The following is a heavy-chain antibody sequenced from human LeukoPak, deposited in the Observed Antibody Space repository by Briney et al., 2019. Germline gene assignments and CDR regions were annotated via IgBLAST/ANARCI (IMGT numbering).Heavy chain of an antibody. CDR1: GYTFTSYG. CDR2: ISAYNGNT. J-gene: IGHJ3*02. CDR3: ARDRHGAHDAFDI. Sequence: PQATVKVSCKASGYTFTSYGISWVRQAPGQGLEWMGWISAYNGNTNYAQKLQGRVTMTTDTSTSTAYMELRSLRSDDTAVYYCARDRHGAHDAFDIWGQGTMVTVSS. D-gene: IGHD3-16*01. V-gene: IGHV1-18*04.